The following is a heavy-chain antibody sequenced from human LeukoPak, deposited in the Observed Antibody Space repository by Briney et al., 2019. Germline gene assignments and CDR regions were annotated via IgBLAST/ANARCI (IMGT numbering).Heavy chain of an antibody. CDR3: ARGVIAAGGNDFDY. Sequence: SETLSLTCTVSGGSISSSSYYWGWIRQPPGKGLEWIGSIYYTGSTYYNPSLKSRVTMSVDTSKNQLSLKVISVTAADTAVYYCARGVIAAGGNDFDYWGQGTLVTVSS. D-gene: IGHD6-13*01. CDR2: IYYTGST. V-gene: IGHV4-39*07. J-gene: IGHJ4*02. CDR1: GGSISSSSYY.